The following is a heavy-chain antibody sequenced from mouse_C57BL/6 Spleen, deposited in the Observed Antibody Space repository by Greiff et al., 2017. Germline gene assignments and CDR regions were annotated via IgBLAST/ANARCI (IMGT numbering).Heavy chain of an antibody. CDR3: ARDYYGSSGYFDY. Sequence: ESGPGLVKPSQSLSLTCSVTGYSITSGYYWNWIRQFPGNKLEWMGYISYDGSNNYNPSLKNRISITRDTSKNQFFLKLNSVTTEDTATYYCARDYYGSSGYFDYWGQGTTLTVSS. CDR2: ISYDGSN. CDR1: GYSITSGYY. D-gene: IGHD1-1*01. J-gene: IGHJ2*01. V-gene: IGHV3-6*01.